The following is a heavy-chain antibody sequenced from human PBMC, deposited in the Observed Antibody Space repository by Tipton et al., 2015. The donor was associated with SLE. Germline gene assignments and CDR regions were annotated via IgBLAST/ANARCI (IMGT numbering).Heavy chain of an antibody. CDR3: ARGWGSYSSGWLYFYHDMDV. CDR1: GGSFSDYS. CDR2: ITHSGST. J-gene: IGHJ6*03. D-gene: IGHD6-19*01. V-gene: IGHV4-34*01. Sequence: TLSLTCAVYGGSFSDYSWSWIRQPPGKGLEWIGEITHSGSTNYNPPLRSRVTISVDTSKNQLSLKRNSVTAADTAVDYCARGWGSYSSGWLYFYHDMDVWGKGSTVTVSS.